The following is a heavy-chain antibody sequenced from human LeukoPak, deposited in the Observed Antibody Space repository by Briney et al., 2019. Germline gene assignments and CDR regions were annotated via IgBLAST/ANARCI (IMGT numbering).Heavy chain of an antibody. CDR2: ISSSGSTI. J-gene: IGHJ4*02. V-gene: IGHV3-11*01. CDR3: ARSRVLHYFDY. Sequence: GGSLRLSCAASGFTFSDYYMSWIRQAPGKGLEWVSYISSSGSTIYYADSVEGRFTISRDNAKNSLYLQMNSLRAEDTAVYYCARSRVLHYFDYWGQGTLVTVSS. CDR1: GFTFSDYY.